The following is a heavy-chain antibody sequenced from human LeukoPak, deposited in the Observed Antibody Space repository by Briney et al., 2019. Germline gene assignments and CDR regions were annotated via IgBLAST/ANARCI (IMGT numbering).Heavy chain of an antibody. CDR2: IYYSGST. CDR1: GGSISSSSYY. CDR3: ARHRNYGSGPNWFDP. D-gene: IGHD3-10*01. J-gene: IGHJ5*02. Sequence: SETLSLTCTVSGGSISSSSYYWGWIRQPPGKGLGWIGRIYYSGSTYYNPSIKSRVTISVDTTKNQFSLKLSSVTAADTAVYYCARHRNYGSGPNWFDPWGQGTLVTVSS. V-gene: IGHV4-39*01.